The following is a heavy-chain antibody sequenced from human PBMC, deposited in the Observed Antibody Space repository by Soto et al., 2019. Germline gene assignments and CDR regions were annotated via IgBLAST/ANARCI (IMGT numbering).Heavy chain of an antibody. CDR2: MNPNSGNT. V-gene: IGHV1-8*01. D-gene: IGHD6-13*01. CDR3: ARGRGAAGDEAFDY. Sequence: ASVKVSCKASGYTFTSYDINWVRQATGQGLEWMGWMNPNSGNTGYAQKFQGRVTMTRNNSISTAYMELSSLRSEDTAVYYCARGRGAAGDEAFDYWGQGTLVTVSP. J-gene: IGHJ4*02. CDR1: GYTFTSYD.